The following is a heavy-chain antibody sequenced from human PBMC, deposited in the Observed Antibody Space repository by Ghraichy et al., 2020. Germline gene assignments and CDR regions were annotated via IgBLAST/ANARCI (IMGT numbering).Heavy chain of an antibody. CDR2: ISGSGGST. CDR1: GFTFSSYA. J-gene: IGHJ6*02. D-gene: IGHD2-15*01. CDR3: AKGFRYCSGGSCYYYYYGMDV. V-gene: IGHV3-23*01. Sequence: ESLNISCAASGFTFSSYAMSWVRQAPGKGLEWVSGISGSGGSTYYADSVKGRFTISRDNSKNTLYLQMNSLRAEDTAVYYCAKGFRYCSGGSCYYYYYGMDVWGQGTSVTVSS.